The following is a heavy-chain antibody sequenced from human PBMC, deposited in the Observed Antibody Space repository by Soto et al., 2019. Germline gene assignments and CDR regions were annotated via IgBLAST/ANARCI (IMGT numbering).Heavy chain of an antibody. CDR2: IIPIFGTA. Sequence: GASVKVSCKASGGTFSSYAISWVRQAPGQGLEWMGGIIPIFGTANYAQKFQGRVTITADESTSTAYMELSSLRSEDTAVYYCARVPAPAHYYDSSGYYPYWGQGTLVTVSS. V-gene: IGHV1-69*13. D-gene: IGHD3-22*01. CDR1: GGTFSSYA. J-gene: IGHJ4*02. CDR3: ARVPAPAHYYDSSGYYPY.